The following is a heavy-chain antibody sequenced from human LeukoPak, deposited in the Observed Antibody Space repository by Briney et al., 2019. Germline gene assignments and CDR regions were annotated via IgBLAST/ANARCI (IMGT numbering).Heavy chain of an antibody. CDR1: GGSISSSSYY. CDR3: ARRDYGDWYFDY. Sequence: SETLSLTCTASGGSISSSSYYWGWIRQPPGKGLKWIGSIYYTGSTYYNPSLKSRVTISVDTSKNQFSLKMSSVTAADTAVYYCARRDYGDWYFDYWGQGTLVTVSS. D-gene: IGHD4-17*01. CDR2: IYYTGST. V-gene: IGHV4-39*01. J-gene: IGHJ4*02.